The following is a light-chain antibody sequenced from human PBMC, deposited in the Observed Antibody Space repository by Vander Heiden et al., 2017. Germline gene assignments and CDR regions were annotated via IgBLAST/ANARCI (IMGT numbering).Light chain of an antibody. CDR1: QSISIY. Sequence: DIQMTQSPSSLSASVGDRVTITCRASQSISIYLNWYQQKPGKAPKLLLYAASTLQSGVPSRFSGSGSGTDFTLTISSLQPGDFATYCCHQSYSTPHTFGQGTNLEIK. CDR3: HQSYSTPHT. CDR2: AAS. V-gene: IGKV1-39*01. J-gene: IGKJ2*01.